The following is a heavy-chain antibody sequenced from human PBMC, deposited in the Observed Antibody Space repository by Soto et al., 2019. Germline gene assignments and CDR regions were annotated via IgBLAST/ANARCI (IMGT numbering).Heavy chain of an antibody. Sequence: PGGSLRLSCAASGFTFSSYAMSWVRQAPGKGLEWVSSISGSGGSTYYADSVKGRFTISRDNSKNTLYLQMSSLRAEDTAVYYCEKLSITMIDMLTWGQGTLVTVSS. CDR2: ISGSGGST. V-gene: IGHV3-23*01. CDR1: GFTFSSYA. J-gene: IGHJ5*02. D-gene: IGHD3-22*01. CDR3: EKLSITMIDMLT.